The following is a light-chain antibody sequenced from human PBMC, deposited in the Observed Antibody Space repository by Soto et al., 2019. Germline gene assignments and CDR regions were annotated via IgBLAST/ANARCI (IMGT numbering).Light chain of an antibody. CDR2: KAS. Sequence: DIQMTQSPSTLSASVGDRVTITCRASQSISTYLAWYQQKPGNAPKLLIYKASNLQSGVPSRFSGSGSGTEFTLTISSLQPDDSATYYCQQYNSYSPYTFGQGTNLEIK. CDR3: QQYNSYSPYT. CDR1: QSISTY. V-gene: IGKV1-5*03. J-gene: IGKJ2*01.